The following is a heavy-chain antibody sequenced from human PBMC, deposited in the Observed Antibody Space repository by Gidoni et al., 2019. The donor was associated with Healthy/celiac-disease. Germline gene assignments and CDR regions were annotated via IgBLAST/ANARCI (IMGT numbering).Heavy chain of an antibody. CDR2: ISSSSSYI. J-gene: IGHJ4*02. CDR3: ARDAAGLWFGELSFGFDY. D-gene: IGHD3-10*01. Sequence: VQLVESGGGLVKPGGSLSLSCPASGFTFRSYSMNWVRQAPGKGLEWVSSISSSSSYIYYADSVKGRFTISRDNAKNSLYLQMNSLRAEDTAVYYCARDAAGLWFGELSFGFDYWGQGTLVTVSS. CDR1: GFTFRSYS. V-gene: IGHV3-21*01.